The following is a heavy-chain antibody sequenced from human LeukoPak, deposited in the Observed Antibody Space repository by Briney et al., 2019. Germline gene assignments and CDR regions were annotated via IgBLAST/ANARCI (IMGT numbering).Heavy chain of an antibody. Sequence: PGGSLRLSCAASGFTFSTYWMHWVRQAPGKGLAWVSRISGDGSVTSYADSVEGRFTISRDNTENTLYLQMNSLRGEDTAVYYCARDRVGAFDYWGQGTLVTVSS. V-gene: IGHV3-74*01. J-gene: IGHJ4*02. D-gene: IGHD3-10*01. CDR1: GFTFSTYW. CDR2: ISGDGSVT. CDR3: ARDRVGAFDY.